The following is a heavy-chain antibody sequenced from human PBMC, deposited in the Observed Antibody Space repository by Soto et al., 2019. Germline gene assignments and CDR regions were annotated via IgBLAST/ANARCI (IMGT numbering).Heavy chain of an antibody. D-gene: IGHD3-3*01. CDR2: ISGSGGAT. Sequence: PGGSLRLSCEASGFSFSSSAMNWVRQAPGKGLEWISVISGSGGATYFADSVKGRFTISRDNSKNTLYPQMNSLRAEDTAVYYCAKATLRVVHPLVFDHWGQGSLVTAPQ. V-gene: IGHV3-23*01. CDR1: GFSFSSSA. J-gene: IGHJ4*02. CDR3: AKATLRVVHPLVFDH.